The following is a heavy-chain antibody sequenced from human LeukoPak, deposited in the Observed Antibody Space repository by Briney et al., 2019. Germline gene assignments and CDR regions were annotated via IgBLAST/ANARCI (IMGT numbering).Heavy chain of an antibody. J-gene: IGHJ4*02. CDR2: IIPIFGTA. CDR3: ARRGSGYDLSP. Sequence: GASVKVSCNASGGTFSSYAISWVRQAPGQGLEWMGGIIPIFGTANYAQKFQGRVTITTDESTSTAYMELSSLRSEDTAVYYCARRGSGYDLSPWGQGTLVTVSS. D-gene: IGHD5-12*01. V-gene: IGHV1-69*05. CDR1: GGTFSSYA.